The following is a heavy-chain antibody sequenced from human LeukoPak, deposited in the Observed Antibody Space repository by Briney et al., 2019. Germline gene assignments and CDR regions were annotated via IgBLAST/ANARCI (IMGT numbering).Heavy chain of an antibody. V-gene: IGHV4-30-4*01. D-gene: IGHD4-17*01. CDR1: GGSIGRGDYY. J-gene: IGHJ5*02. CDR3: AREAIHGDNWFDP. Sequence: SETLSLTWTVSGGSIGRGDYYWSWIRQPPGKGLEWIGYIYYSRSPYYNPSLKSRVTISVDTSKTQFSLKLSSVTAADRAVYCCAREAIHGDNWFDPWGEGTLVRVSS. CDR2: IYYSRSP.